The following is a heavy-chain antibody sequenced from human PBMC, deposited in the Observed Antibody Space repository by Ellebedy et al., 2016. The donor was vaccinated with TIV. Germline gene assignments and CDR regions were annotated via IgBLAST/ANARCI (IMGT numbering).Heavy chain of an antibody. CDR3: ASNYYDSSGYYCYYGMDV. Sequence: GESLKISXAASGFTFSSYWMHWVRQAPGKGLVWVSRINSDGSSTSYADSVKGRFTISRDNAKNTLYLQMNSLRAEDTAVYYCASNYYDSSGYYCYYGMDVWGQGTTVTVSS. CDR2: INSDGSST. J-gene: IGHJ6*02. V-gene: IGHV3-74*01. D-gene: IGHD3-22*01. CDR1: GFTFSSYW.